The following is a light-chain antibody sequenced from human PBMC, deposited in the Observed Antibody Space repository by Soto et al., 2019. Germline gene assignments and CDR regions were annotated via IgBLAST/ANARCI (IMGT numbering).Light chain of an antibody. Sequence: QSVLTQPPSVSGTPGLRVTISCSGGISNIGRDTVNWYQQLPGTAPKLLMFNDDQRPSGVPDRFSGSRSGTSASLAISGLQSDDEADYFCSTWDDSLNGGVFGGGTKLIVL. J-gene: IGLJ3*02. CDR3: STWDDSLNGGV. V-gene: IGLV1-44*01. CDR1: ISNIGRDT. CDR2: NDD.